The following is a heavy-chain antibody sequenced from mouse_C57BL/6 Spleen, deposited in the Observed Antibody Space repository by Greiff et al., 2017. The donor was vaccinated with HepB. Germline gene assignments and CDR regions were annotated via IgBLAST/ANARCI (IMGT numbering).Heavy chain of an antibody. J-gene: IGHJ2*01. D-gene: IGHD2-1*01. CDR3: TRRDLLWDN. CDR1: GYTFTDYE. V-gene: IGHV1-15*01. CDR2: IDPETGGT. Sequence: VQLQQSGAELVRPGASVTLSCKASGYTFTDYEMHWVKQTPVHGLEWIGAIDPETGGTAYNQKFKGKAILTADKSSSTAYMELRSRTSEDSAVYYSTRRDLLWDNWGQGTTLTVAS.